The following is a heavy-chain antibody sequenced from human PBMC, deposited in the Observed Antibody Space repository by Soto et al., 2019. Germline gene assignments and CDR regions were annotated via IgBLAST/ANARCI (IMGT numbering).Heavy chain of an antibody. CDR1: GFNFRTYA. CDR2: ISGGGGRT. D-gene: IGHD3-3*01. V-gene: IGHV3-23*01. CDR3: AKGLEVTIFGVVTIYDY. Sequence: SCAASGFNFRTYALSWVRQAPGKGLEWVSVISGGGGRTNYAGSVKGRFTISRDNSKNTLYIQMNSLRAEDTAVYYCAKGLEVTIFGVVTIYDYWGQGTLVTFSS. J-gene: IGHJ4*02.